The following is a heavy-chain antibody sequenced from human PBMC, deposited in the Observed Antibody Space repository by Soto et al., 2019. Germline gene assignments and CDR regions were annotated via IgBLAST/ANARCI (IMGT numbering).Heavy chain of an antibody. Sequence: PGGSLRLSCAASGFTFSSYGMHWVRQAPGKGLEWVAVISYDGSNKYYADSVKGRFTISRDNSKNTLYLQMNSLRAEDTAVYYCAKDILTGYPTYGMDVWGQGTKVTVSS. CDR2: ISYDGSNK. D-gene: IGHD3-9*01. CDR3: AKDILTGYPTYGMDV. J-gene: IGHJ6*02. CDR1: GFTFSSYG. V-gene: IGHV3-30*18.